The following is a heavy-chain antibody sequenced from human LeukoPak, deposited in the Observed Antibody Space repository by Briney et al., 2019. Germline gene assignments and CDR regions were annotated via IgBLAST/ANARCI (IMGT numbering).Heavy chain of an antibody. D-gene: IGHD4-23*01. CDR1: GYDFTNKW. Sequence: GESLKISCKASGYDFTNKWIAWVRQMPGKGLEWMGNIYPGDSEIRYSPSFEGQVTISADKSISTAYLQWTSLKASDTAMYFCARRHVGGRNYFDYWGQGAQVTVSS. CDR3: ARRHVGGRNYFDY. V-gene: IGHV5-51*01. J-gene: IGHJ4*02. CDR2: IYPGDSEI.